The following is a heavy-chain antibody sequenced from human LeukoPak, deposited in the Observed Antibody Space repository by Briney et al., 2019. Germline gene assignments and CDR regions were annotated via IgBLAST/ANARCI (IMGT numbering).Heavy chain of an antibody. Sequence: ASVKVSCKASGGTFSSYAISWVRQAPGQGLEWMGWINPNSGGTNYAQKFQGRVTMTRDTSISTAYMELSRLRSDDTAVYYCARDPGGSYPDYYFDYWGQGTLVTVSS. D-gene: IGHD1-26*01. J-gene: IGHJ4*02. CDR1: GGTFSSYA. CDR3: ARDPGGSYPDYYFDY. CDR2: INPNSGGT. V-gene: IGHV1-2*02.